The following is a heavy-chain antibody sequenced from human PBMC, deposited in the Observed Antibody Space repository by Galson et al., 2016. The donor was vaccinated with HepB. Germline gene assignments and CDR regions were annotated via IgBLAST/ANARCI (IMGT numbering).Heavy chain of an antibody. J-gene: IGHJ2*01. Sequence: SLRLSCAASGFTFSSYWMSWVRQAPGKGLEWVANINQEGSEKNYVDSVKGRSTISRDNAKDSLYLQMNSLRAEDTAVYYCARGTPSILAYWGRGTLVTVSS. CDR2: INQEGSEK. D-gene: IGHD2-2*01. CDR3: ARGTPSILAY. V-gene: IGHV3-7*01. CDR1: GFTFSSYW.